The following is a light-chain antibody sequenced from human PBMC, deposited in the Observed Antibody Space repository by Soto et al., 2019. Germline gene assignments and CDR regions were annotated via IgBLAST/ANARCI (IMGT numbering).Light chain of an antibody. Sequence: AIQLTQSPSSLSASVGDRVTITCRASQDIRNNLGWYQQKPGRAPKLLIYDASSLETGVPSRFSGSRSGTEFTLTISSLQPEDFATYYCQQYRTFGQGTKVDIK. CDR1: QDIRNN. V-gene: IGKV1-13*02. J-gene: IGKJ1*01. CDR3: QQYRT. CDR2: DAS.